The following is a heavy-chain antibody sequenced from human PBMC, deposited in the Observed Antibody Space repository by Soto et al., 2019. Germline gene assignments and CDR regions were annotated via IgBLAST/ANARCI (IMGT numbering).Heavy chain of an antibody. CDR2: IYYSGST. Sequence: KLRETLSLTCTVSGGSISSYYWSWIRQPPGKGLEWIGYIYYSGSTNYNPSFKSRVTISVDTSKNQFSLKLSSVTAADTAVYYCARHIVVVPAATDSPGDYYYMDVWGKGTTVTVSS. J-gene: IGHJ6*03. CDR1: GGSISSYY. V-gene: IGHV4-59*08. CDR3: ARHIVVVPAATDSPGDYYYMDV. D-gene: IGHD2-2*01.